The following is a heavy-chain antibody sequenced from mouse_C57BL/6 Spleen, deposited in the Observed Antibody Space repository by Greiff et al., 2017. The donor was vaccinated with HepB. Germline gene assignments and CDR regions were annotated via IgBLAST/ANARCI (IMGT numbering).Heavy chain of an antibody. CDR1: GYTFTSYW. CDR3: ARAAQATKNYFDY. V-gene: IGHV1-64*01. D-gene: IGHD3-2*02. CDR2: IHPNSGST. J-gene: IGHJ2*01. Sequence: QVQLKQPGAELVKPGASVKLSCKASGYTFTSYWMHWVKQRPGQGLEWIGMIHPNSGSTNYNEKFKSKATLTVDKSSSTAYMQLSSLTSEDSAVYYCARAAQATKNYFDYWGQGTTLTVSS.